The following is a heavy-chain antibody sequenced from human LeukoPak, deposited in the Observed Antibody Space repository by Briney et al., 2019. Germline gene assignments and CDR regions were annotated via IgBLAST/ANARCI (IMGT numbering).Heavy chain of an antibody. CDR1: GYTFTSYG. CDR3: ARADLGGCGDY. Sequence: AXXKVSCKASGYTFTSYGINWVRQAPGQGLEWMGWISAYNGNTNYAQKLQGRVTMTTDTSTSTAYMELRSLRPDDTAVYYCARADLGGCGDYWGQGILVTVSS. J-gene: IGHJ4*02. CDR2: ISAYNGNT. D-gene: IGHD2-15*01. V-gene: IGHV1-18*01.